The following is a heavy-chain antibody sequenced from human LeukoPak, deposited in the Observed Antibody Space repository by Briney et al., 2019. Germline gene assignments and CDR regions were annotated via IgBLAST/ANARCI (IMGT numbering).Heavy chain of an antibody. J-gene: IGHJ3*02. V-gene: IGHV4-31*03. D-gene: IGHD3-16*02. CDR2: IYYNGSA. CDR3: ARVTFGGVIVTPDDAFDI. CDR1: GGSINSDGHY. Sequence: SQTLSLTCTVSGGSINSDGHYWSWIRQHPGKGLEWIGYIYYNGSAFYNPSLKSRITILVDMSLNQFPLKLSSVTAADTAVYYCARVTFGGVIVTPDDAFDIWGQGTMVTVSS.